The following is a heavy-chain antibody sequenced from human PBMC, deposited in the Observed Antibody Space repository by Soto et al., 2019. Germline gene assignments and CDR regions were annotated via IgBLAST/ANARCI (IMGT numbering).Heavy chain of an antibody. J-gene: IGHJ3*02. CDR2: INHSGST. Sequence: PSETLSLTCAVYGGSFSGFYWTWIRQPPGKGLEWIGDINHSGSTYYNPSLKSRVTISVDRSKNQFSLKLSSVTAADTAVYYCARTPDIWGQGTMVTVSS. CDR1: GGSFSGFY. CDR3: ARTPDI. V-gene: IGHV4-34*01.